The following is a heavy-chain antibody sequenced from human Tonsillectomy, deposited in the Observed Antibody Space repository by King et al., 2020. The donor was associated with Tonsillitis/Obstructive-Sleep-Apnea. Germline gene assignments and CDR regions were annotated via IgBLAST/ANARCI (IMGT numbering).Heavy chain of an antibody. Sequence: HVQLVESGAEVKKPGSSVKVSCKASGGTFSSYVISWVRQAPGQGLEWMGGIIPIFGTANYAQKFQGRVTITADESTSTAYMELSSLRFEDTAVYYCARFSIDIVVVPGVRLGFDIWGQGTMVTVS. J-gene: IGHJ3*02. V-gene: IGHV1-69*01. CDR3: ARFSIDIVVVPGVRLGFDI. CDR2: IIPIFGTA. D-gene: IGHD2-2*01. CDR1: GGTFSSYV.